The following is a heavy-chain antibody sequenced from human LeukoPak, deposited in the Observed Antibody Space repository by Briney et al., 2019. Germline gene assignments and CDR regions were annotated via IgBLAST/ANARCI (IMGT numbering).Heavy chain of an antibody. V-gene: IGHV3-43*02. Sequence: GGSLRLSCVASGFTFDDYAMHWVRQAPGKGLECVSLISGDGGSTYYADSVKGRFTISRDNSKNSLYLQMNSLRTEDTALYYRAKDPSIYSSSWPEYFQHWGQGTLVTVSS. CDR2: ISGDGGST. J-gene: IGHJ1*01. CDR1: GFTFDDYA. CDR3: AKDPSIYSSSWPEYFQH. D-gene: IGHD6-13*01.